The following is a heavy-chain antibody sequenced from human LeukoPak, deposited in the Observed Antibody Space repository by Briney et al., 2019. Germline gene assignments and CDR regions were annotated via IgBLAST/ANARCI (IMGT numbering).Heavy chain of an antibody. D-gene: IGHD1-26*01. CDR3: ARSVAGGSYIYYYYYMDV. CDR2: IYHSGST. V-gene: IGHV4-39*07. CDR1: GGSISSSGYY. Sequence: KPSETLSLTCTVSGGSISSSGYYWGWIRQPPGKGLEWIGSIYHSGSTSYNPSLKSRVTISVDTSKNQFSLKLSSVTAADTAVYYCARSVAGGSYIYYYYYMDVWGKGTTVTVSS. J-gene: IGHJ6*03.